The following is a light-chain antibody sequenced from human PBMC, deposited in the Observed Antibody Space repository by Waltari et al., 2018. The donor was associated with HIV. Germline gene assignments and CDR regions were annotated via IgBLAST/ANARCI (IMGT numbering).Light chain of an antibody. CDR2: GDS. J-gene: IGLJ2*01. CDR1: ELGNNY. V-gene: IGLV3-1*01. CDR3: QAWDSSAMV. Sequence: YELTQPPSVSVSGGQTATITCSGHELGNNYVGWYQQKPGQSPIMVIYGDSKRPSGIPVRFSGSNAGGTATLTISGTQAMDEADYYCQAWDSSAMVFGGGTKLTVL.